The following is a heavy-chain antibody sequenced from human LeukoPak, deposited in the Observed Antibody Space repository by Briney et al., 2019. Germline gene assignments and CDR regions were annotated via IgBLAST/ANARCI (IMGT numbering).Heavy chain of an antibody. Sequence: GRFLKLSCAASGFTFSTCHIHWVRQAPGKGLEWVALVWHDGSKTYYADSVKGRFTVSRDNSKNTLYLQMNSLRAEDTAVYYCAKDSNDYGDYNYFDFWGQGTLVTVSS. CDR1: GFTFSTCH. J-gene: IGHJ4*02. CDR2: VWHDGSKT. V-gene: IGHV3-33*06. CDR3: AKDSNDYGDYNYFDF. D-gene: IGHD4-17*01.